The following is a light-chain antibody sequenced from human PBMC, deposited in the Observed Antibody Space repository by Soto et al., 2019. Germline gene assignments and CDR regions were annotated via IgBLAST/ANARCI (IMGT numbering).Light chain of an antibody. Sequence: SVLSRPSSVCGSLGQSITISCTGTISDVCAYNYVSWYQQQPGKAPKLMISEVSNRPSGVSNRFSGSKSGNTASLIISGLQAEDEADYYCCSFTSITTYVFGTGTTVTVL. J-gene: IGLJ1*01. CDR3: CSFTSITTYV. CDR2: EVS. V-gene: IGLV2-14*01. CDR1: ISDVCAYNY.